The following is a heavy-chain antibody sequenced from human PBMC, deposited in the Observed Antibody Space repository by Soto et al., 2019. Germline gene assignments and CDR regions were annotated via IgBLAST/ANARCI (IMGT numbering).Heavy chain of an antibody. CDR1: GGSIDSGAFS. CDR3: ARIHWAQSSLDY. CDR2: VTHSGTA. J-gene: IGHJ4*02. V-gene: IGHV4-30-2*01. Sequence: SDTLSLTCAVSGGSIDSGAFSLSWIRQPPGKGLEWIGYVTHSGTAYSIPSLNGRLTLSVDSSQTQFSLKLTSVTAADSAFYYCARIHWAQSSLDYWGRGXLVTVYS. D-gene: IGHD6-19*01.